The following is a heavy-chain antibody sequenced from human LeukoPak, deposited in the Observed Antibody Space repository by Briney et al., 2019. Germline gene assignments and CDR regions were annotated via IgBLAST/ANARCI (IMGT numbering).Heavy chain of an antibody. CDR1: GYTFTDYG. Sequence: GASVKVSCKASGYTFTDYGISRVRQAPGQGLEWMGWISAYNGNTDYAQKLQGRVTMTTDTSTNTVYMELRSLTSDDTAVYYCARDRSNGDYWGQGTLVTVSS. D-gene: IGHD2-8*01. J-gene: IGHJ4*02. CDR3: ARDRSNGDY. V-gene: IGHV1-18*01. CDR2: ISAYNGNT.